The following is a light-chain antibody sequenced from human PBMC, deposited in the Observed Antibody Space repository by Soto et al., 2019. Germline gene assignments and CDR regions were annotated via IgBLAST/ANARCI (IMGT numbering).Light chain of an antibody. CDR2: GAS. J-gene: IGKJ5*01. CDR3: QQRSNWPIT. Sequence: IVMTQSPATLSVSPGETVTLSCRASQSVSTNLAWYQQKPGQAPRLLIYGASTRATGIPARFSGSWSGTDCTLTISSLQSEDVAVYYCQQRSNWPITLGQGTRLEIK. V-gene: IGKV3-15*01. CDR1: QSVSTN.